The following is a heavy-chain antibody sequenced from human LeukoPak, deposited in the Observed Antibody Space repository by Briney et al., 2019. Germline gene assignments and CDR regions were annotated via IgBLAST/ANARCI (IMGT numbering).Heavy chain of an antibody. D-gene: IGHD3-22*01. CDR3: ARDSSGYYFDY. CDR1: GGSISSYY. V-gene: IGHV4-59*12. J-gene: IGHJ4*02. CDR2: IYYSGST. Sequence: SETLSLTCTVSGGSISSYYWSWIRQPPGKGLEWIGYIYYSGSTNYNPSLKSRVTISVDTSKNQFSLKLSSVTAADTAVYYCARDSSGYYFDYWGRGTLVTVSS.